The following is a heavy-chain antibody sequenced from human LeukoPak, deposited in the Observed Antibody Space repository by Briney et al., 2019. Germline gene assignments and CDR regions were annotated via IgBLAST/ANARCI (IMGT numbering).Heavy chain of an antibody. CDR3: ARPSAYYGDYYYGMDV. CDR2: IIPIFGTA. J-gene: IGHJ6*04. V-gene: IGHV1-69*13. D-gene: IGHD4-17*01. Sequence: SVKVSCTASGGTFSSYAISWVRQAPGQGLEWMGGIIPIFGTANYAQKFQGRVTITADESTSTAYMELSSLRSEDTAVYYCARPSAYYGDYYYGMDVWGKGTTVTVSS. CDR1: GGTFSSYA.